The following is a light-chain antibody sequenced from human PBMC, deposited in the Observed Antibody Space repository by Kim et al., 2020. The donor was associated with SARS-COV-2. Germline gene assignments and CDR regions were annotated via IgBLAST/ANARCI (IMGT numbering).Light chain of an antibody. CDR3: QKYNNAPLT. Sequence: ASVGDRVTISCRASQSISNYLSWYQQNPGHVPQLLIYAASTLQSGIPSRFSGSGSGTDFTLTISSLQPEDVAIYYCQKYNNAPLTFGQGTKVEIK. V-gene: IGKV1-27*01. J-gene: IGKJ1*01. CDR1: QSISNY. CDR2: AAS.